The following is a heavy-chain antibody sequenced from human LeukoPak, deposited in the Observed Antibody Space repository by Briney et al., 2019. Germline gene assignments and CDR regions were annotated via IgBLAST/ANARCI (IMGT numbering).Heavy chain of an antibody. J-gene: IGHJ3*02. V-gene: IGHV4-4*07. CDR2: VYISGST. D-gene: IGHD3-3*01. CDR1: GDSISSYY. CDR3: ARATIRFLEWLRTAPDAFDI. Sequence: SETLSLTCTVSGDSISSYYWSWIRQPAGKGLEWIGRVYISGSTNYNPSLKSRVTMSVDTSKNQFSLKLSSVTAADTAVYYCARATIRFLEWLRTAPDAFDIWGQGTMVTVSS.